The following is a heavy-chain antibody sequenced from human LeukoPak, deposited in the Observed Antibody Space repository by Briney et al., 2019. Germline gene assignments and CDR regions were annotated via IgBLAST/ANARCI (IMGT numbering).Heavy chain of an antibody. V-gene: IGHV4-34*01. CDR2: INHSGST. Sequence: PSETLSLTCAVYGGSFSGYYWSWIRQPPGKGLEWIGEINHSGSTNYNPSLKSRVTISVDTSKNQFSLKLSSVTAADTAVYYCARHHIVVVPAAENGFDYWGQGTLVTVSS. J-gene: IGHJ4*02. CDR3: ARHHIVVVPAAENGFDY. CDR1: GGSFSGYY. D-gene: IGHD2-2*01.